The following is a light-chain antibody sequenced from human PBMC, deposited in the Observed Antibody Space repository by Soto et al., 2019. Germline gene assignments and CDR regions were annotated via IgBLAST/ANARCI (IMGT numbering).Light chain of an antibody. CDR1: SSDVGSDDY. V-gene: IGLV2-8*01. CDR2: EVS. Sequence: QSVLTQPPSASGSPGQSVTISCTGTSSDVGSDDYVSWYQQHPGKAPKLMIYEVSKRPSGVPDRFSGSKSGTTASLTVPGLQAEDEADYYCSSSARSNNSGVFGGGTKLTVL. CDR3: SSSARSNNSGV. J-gene: IGLJ3*02.